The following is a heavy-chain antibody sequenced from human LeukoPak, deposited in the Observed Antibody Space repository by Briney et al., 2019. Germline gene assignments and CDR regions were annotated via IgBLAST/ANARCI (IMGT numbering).Heavy chain of an antibody. CDR2: IKQDGSEK. D-gene: IGHD1-26*01. CDR1: GFTFSSYW. CDR3: ASGRGSYYFDY. Sequence: PGGSLRLSCAASGFTFSSYWMSWVRQAPGKGLEWVANIKQDGSEKYYVDSVKGRFTISRDNAKNSLYLQMNSLRAEDTAVYYCASGRGSYYFDYWGQGTLVTVSS. V-gene: IGHV3-7*01. J-gene: IGHJ4*02.